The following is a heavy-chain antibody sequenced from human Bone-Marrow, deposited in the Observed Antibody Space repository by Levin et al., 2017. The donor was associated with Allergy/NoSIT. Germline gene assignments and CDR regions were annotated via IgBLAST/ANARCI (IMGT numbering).Heavy chain of an antibody. V-gene: IGHV3-23*01. Sequence: LSLTCAASGFTFSSYAMSWVRQAPGKGLEWVSAISGSGGSTYYADSVKGRFTISRDNSKNTLYLQMNSLRAEDTAVYYCAKGLLGVVTPAFDYWGQGTLVTVSS. CDR3: AKGLLGVVTPAFDY. CDR1: GFTFSSYA. CDR2: ISGSGGST. J-gene: IGHJ4*02. D-gene: IGHD4-23*01.